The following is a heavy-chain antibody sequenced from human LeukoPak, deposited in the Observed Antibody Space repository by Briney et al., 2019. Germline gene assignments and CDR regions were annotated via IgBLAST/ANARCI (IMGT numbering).Heavy chain of an antibody. CDR3: ARGATAGRFSLRPTGAYYMDV. D-gene: IGHD6-13*01. CDR1: GDTFSSYY. CDR2: INPNSGGT. V-gene: IGHV1-2*02. Sequence: GASVKVSCKASGDTFSSYYMHWVRQAPGQGLEWMGWINPNSGGTNCAQKFQGRVTMTRDTSINTAYMELSSLRFDDTAVYYCARGATAGRFSLRPTGAYYMDVWGKGTTVTVSS. J-gene: IGHJ6*03.